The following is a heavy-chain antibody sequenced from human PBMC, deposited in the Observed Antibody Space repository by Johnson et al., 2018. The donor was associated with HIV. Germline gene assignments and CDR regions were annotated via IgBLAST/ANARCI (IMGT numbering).Heavy chain of an antibody. D-gene: IGHD2-2*01. V-gene: IGHV3-20*04. CDR1: GFTFSEYY. Sequence: MLLVESGGGLVKPGGSLRLSCAASGFTFSEYYMSWIRQAPGKGLEWVSGSNWDGGSTDYANSVKGRFTISRDNAKNSLYLQMNSLRAEDTAVYYCARVAPAHDAFDIWGQGTMVTVSS. CDR3: ARVAPAHDAFDI. J-gene: IGHJ3*02. CDR2: SNWDGGST.